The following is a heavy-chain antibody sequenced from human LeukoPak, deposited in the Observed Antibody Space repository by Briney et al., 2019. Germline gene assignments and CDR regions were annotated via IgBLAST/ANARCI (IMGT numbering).Heavy chain of an antibody. Sequence: GGSLRLSCAASGFTFSSYSMNWVRQAPGKGLEWVSYISSSSSTIYYADSAKGRSTISRDNAKNSLYLQMNSLRAEDMAVYYCASVYSSSWYPLVYMDVWGKGTTVTVSS. CDR2: ISSSSSTI. CDR3: ASVYSSSWYPLVYMDV. V-gene: IGHV3-48*01. J-gene: IGHJ6*03. D-gene: IGHD6-13*01. CDR1: GFTFSSYS.